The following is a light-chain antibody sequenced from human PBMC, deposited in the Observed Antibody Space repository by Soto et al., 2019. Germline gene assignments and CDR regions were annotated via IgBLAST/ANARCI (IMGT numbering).Light chain of an antibody. V-gene: IGKV3-20*01. Sequence: ENVLTQTPDTLSLSLGETATLSCRASQIVAYSHLAWYQQKPGQAPRLLISDASSRAIGIPDGFSGSGSGTDFTLTVSKLAPEDSTMYYCHPYSSSPLTFGQGTKVEI. J-gene: IGKJ1*01. CDR2: DAS. CDR3: HPYSSSPLT. CDR1: QIVAYSH.